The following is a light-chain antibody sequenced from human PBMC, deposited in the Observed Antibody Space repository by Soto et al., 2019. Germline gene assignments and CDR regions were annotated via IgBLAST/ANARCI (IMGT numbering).Light chain of an antibody. CDR2: GAS. V-gene: IGKV3-20*01. Sequence: DTVLTQSPGPLSLSPGERATLSCRASQSIRSNYLAWYRQTPGQAPRLLIYGASNRGTGIPDRFSGSGSGTDFTLIISRLEPEDFALYYCQQYGSSPWTFGQGTKVEIK. CDR1: QSIRSNY. CDR3: QQYGSSPWT. J-gene: IGKJ1*01.